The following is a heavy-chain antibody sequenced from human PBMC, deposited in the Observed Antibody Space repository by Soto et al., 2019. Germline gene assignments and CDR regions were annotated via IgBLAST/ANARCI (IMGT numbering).Heavy chain of an antibody. CDR3: TSLRSGGPNSSGWYFFEH. CDR1: GFTFSGSA. CDR2: IRSKANSYAT. Sequence: GGSLRLSCAASGFTFSGSAMHWVRQASGKGLEWVGRIRSKANSYATAYAASVKGRFTIPRDVSKNTAYLQMNSLKTADTAVYYCTSLRSGGPNSSGWYFFEHWGQGTLVTVSS. D-gene: IGHD6-19*01. J-gene: IGHJ4*02. V-gene: IGHV3-73*01.